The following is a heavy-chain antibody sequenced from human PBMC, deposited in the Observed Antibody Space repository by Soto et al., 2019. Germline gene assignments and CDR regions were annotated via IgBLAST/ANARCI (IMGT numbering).Heavy chain of an antibody. J-gene: IGHJ4*02. D-gene: IGHD3-10*01. CDR3: ARDRQGMIHLSPGDY. CDR1: GYTFTSYY. CDR2: INPSGGST. Sequence: ASVKVSCKASGYTFTSYYMHWVRQSPGQGLEWMGIINPSGGSTSYAQKFQGRVTMTRDTSTSTVYMELSSLRSEDTAVYYCARDRQGMIHLSPGDYWGQGTLVTVSS. V-gene: IGHV1-46*01.